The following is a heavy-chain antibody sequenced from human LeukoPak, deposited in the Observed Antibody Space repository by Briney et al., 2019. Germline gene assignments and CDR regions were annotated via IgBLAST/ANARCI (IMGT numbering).Heavy chain of an antibody. Sequence: PSETLSLTCAVSGGSISSGGYSWSWIRQPPGKGLEWIGYIYYSGSTYYNPSLKSRVTISVDTSKNQFSLKLSSVTAADTAVYYCASNDRPDAFDIWGQGTMVTVSS. V-gene: IGHV4-30-4*07. CDR3: ASNDRPDAFDI. CDR1: GGSISSGGYS. J-gene: IGHJ3*02. D-gene: IGHD3-16*01. CDR2: IYYSGST.